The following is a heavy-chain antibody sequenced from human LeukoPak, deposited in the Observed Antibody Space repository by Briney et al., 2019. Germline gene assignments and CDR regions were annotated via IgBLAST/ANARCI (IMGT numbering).Heavy chain of an antibody. J-gene: IGHJ4*02. V-gene: IGHV3-21*04. Sequence: GGSLRLSCAASGLTFSNYSMSWVRQAPGKGLEWVSSISSSSNYIYYADSVKGRFTISRDNSKNTLYLQMNSLRGEDTAVYYCAKGGSPSCYSSSGYWGQGTLVTVSS. CDR2: ISSSSNYI. CDR1: GLTFSNYS. CDR3: AKGGSPSCYSSSGY. D-gene: IGHD2-2*01.